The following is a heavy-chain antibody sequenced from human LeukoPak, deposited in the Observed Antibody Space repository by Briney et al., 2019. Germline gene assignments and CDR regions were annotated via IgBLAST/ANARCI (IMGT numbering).Heavy chain of an antibody. V-gene: IGHV3-11*01. J-gene: IGHJ4*02. CDR1: GFIVRSYY. D-gene: IGHD6-19*01. Sequence: PGGSLRLSCAAPGFIVRSYYMSWVRQAPGKGLEWVSYTSFSGNTISYADSVKGRFTFSRDNAKNSLFLQMNSLRAEDTALYYCAREHSSGWSSFASWGQGPPVTVSS. CDR2: TSFSGNTI. CDR3: AREHSSGWSSFAS.